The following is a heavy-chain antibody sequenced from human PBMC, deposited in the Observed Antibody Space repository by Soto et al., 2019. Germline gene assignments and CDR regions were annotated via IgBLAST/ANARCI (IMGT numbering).Heavy chain of an antibody. CDR3: ARGGSPATVTELLDY. CDR2: IYYSGST. V-gene: IGHV4-59*01. CDR1: GGSISSYY. Sequence: SETLSLTCTVSGGSISSYYCSWSRQPPGKGLEWIGYIYYSGSTNYNPSLKSRVTISVDTSKNQFSLKLSSVTAADTAVYYCARGGSPATVTELLDYWGQGTLVTVSS. D-gene: IGHD4-17*01. J-gene: IGHJ4*02.